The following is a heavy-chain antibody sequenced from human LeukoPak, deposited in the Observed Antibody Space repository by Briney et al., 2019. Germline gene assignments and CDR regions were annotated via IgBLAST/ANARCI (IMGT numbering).Heavy chain of an antibody. J-gene: IGHJ4*02. Sequence: GGSLRLSCAASGFSVSSNYMNWVRQAPGKGLEWVANIQERGLERYYVDSVKGRFTISRDNAKNSLFLQMNSLRAEDTGVYYCARDIPRGASYFDYWGQGTLVTASS. CDR2: IQERGLER. D-gene: IGHD1-26*01. V-gene: IGHV3-7*01. CDR1: GFSVSSNY. CDR3: ARDIPRGASYFDY.